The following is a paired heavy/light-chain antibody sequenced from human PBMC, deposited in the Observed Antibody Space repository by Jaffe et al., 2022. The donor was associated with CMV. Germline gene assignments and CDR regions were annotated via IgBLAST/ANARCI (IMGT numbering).Heavy chain of an antibody. D-gene: IGHD2-2*01. Sequence: EVQLVESGGGLVQPGGSLRLSCAASGFTFSNYAISWVRQAPGKGLEWVSAISAGGDHTRFADSVNGRFTVSRDNSKNTLYLQMNSLRVDDTALYYCAKEDCPSTSCSLFDNWGQGTLVTVSS. CDR2: ISAGGDHT. CDR3: AKEDCPSTSCSLFDN. CDR1: GFTFSNYA. V-gene: IGHV3-23*04. J-gene: IGHJ4*02.
Light chain of an antibody. CDR2: SAS. Sequence: DIQMTQSPSSLSASVGDRVTITCRASQGIGNTLAWYQQRPGKAPKLLLYSASRLESGVPSRFSGSGSGTDYTLTISSLQPEDFATYYCQHYYNTPRTFGQGTKVEVK. CDR3: QHYYNTPRT. CDR1: QGIGNT. J-gene: IGKJ1*01. V-gene: IGKV1-NL1*01.